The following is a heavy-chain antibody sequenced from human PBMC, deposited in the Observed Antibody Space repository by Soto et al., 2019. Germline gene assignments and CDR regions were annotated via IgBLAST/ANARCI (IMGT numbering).Heavy chain of an antibody. Sequence: PSETLSLTCTVSGGSISSDSYYWGWIRQSPEKGLEWIASISYSGSTYYNPTLKSRLIISVDTSKSQFSLKLSSVTAADTAVYYCARETPYYDFWSGYQAGYYYYGMDVWGQGTTVTVS. J-gene: IGHJ6*02. CDR2: ISYSGST. CDR3: ARETPYYDFWSGYQAGYYYYGMDV. D-gene: IGHD3-3*01. V-gene: IGHV4-39*02. CDR1: GGSISSDSYY.